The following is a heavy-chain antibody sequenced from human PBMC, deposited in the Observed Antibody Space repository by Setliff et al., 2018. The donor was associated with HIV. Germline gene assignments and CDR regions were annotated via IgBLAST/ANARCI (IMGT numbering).Heavy chain of an antibody. V-gene: IGHV4-39*01. Sequence: ASETLSLTCTVSGGSITSSSSYWGWIRQPPGKGLEWIGSMFYSGSTSYNPSLKSRVTISVDTSKKQLSLKLSSVTAADTAVYYCARQYYGSGNYYYYMDDWGKGTTVTV. CDR3: ARQYYGSGNYYYYMDD. J-gene: IGHJ6*03. D-gene: IGHD3-10*01. CDR2: MFYSGST. CDR1: GGSITSSSSY.